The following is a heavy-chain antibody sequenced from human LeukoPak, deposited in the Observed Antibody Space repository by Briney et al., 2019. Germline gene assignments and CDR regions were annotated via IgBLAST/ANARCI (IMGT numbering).Heavy chain of an antibody. CDR1: GGSISSGGYY. J-gene: IGHJ5*02. V-gene: IGHV4-31*03. D-gene: IGHD3-3*01. CDR2: IYYSGST. Sequence: SQTLSLTCTVSGGSISSGGYYWSWIRQHPGKGLEWIGYIYYSGSTYYNPSLKSRVTISVDTSKNQFSLKLSSVTAADTAVYYCVRETHYDFWSGYLGLYNWFDPWGQGTLVTVSS. CDR3: VRETHYDFWSGYLGLYNWFDP.